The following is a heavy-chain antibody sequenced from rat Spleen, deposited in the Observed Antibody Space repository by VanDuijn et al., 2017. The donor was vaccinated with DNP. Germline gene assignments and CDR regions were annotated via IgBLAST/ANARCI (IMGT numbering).Heavy chain of an antibody. CDR3: ARHTNFDY. Sequence: EVQLVESGGGLVQPGRSLKLSCVASGFTFSDYNMAWVRQAPQKGLEWVATISYDGSSTYYRDSVKGRFTISRDNAKSTLYLQRDSLRSEDTATYYGARHTNFDYWGQGVMVTVSS. CDR2: ISYDGSST. CDR1: GFTFSDYN. J-gene: IGHJ2*01. V-gene: IGHV5-7*01. D-gene: IGHD1-1*01.